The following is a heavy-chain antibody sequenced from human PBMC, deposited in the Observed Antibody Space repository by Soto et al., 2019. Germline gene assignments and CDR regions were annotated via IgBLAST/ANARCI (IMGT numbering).Heavy chain of an antibody. Sequence: AAELGNPTQTLTMTCTFWGLSLTTSGVGVGWVRQPPGQALEWLALIYWTGDEHYRPSLRSRLTITKDTSKNQVVLIMTNMDPMDTATYYCARGLASLPVFAFDVWGQGTTVTVSS. J-gene: IGHJ3*01. V-gene: IGHV2-5*01. CDR1: GLSLTTSGVG. CDR3: ARGLASLPVFAFDV. D-gene: IGHD3-3*02. CDR2: IYWTGDE.